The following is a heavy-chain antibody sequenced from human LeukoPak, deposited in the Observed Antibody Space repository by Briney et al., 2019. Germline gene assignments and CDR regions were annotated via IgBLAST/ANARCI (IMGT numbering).Heavy chain of an antibody. Sequence: PGGSLRLSCAASGFTFSTYIMSWVRQAPGKGLEWVSTIRSSGGATYYADSVKGRFTISRDNSKNTLYLQMNSLRAEDTAVYHCATRHSSSSGVDYWGQGTLVTVSS. V-gene: IGHV3-23*01. J-gene: IGHJ4*02. CDR1: GFTFSTYI. CDR2: IRSSGGAT. D-gene: IGHD6-6*01. CDR3: ATRHSSSSGVDY.